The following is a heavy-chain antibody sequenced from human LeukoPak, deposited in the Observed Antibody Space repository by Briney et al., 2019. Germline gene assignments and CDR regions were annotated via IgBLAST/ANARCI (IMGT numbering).Heavy chain of an antibody. CDR1: GGSISSYY. V-gene: IGHV4-4*09. Sequence: PSETLSLTCTVSGGSISSYYWSWIRQPPGKGLEWIGYIYTSGSTNYNPSLRSRVTISVDTSKNQFSLKLSSVTAADTAVYYCAKYSSSPNYYYYMDVWGKGTTVTVSS. D-gene: IGHD6-6*01. CDR2: IYTSGST. CDR3: AKYSSSPNYYYYMDV. J-gene: IGHJ6*03.